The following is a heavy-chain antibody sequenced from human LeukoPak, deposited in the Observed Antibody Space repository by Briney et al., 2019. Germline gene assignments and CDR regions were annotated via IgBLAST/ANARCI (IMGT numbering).Heavy chain of an antibody. CDR2: INHSGST. CDR1: GGSFSGYY. CDR3: ARGSRAVAH. D-gene: IGHD2-15*01. J-gene: IGHJ4*02. V-gene: IGHV4-34*01. Sequence: SETLSLTCAVYGGSFSGYYWSWIRQPPGKELEWIGEINHSGSTNYNPSLKSRVTISVDTSKNQFSLKLSSVTAADTAVYYCARGSRAVAHWGQGALVTVSS.